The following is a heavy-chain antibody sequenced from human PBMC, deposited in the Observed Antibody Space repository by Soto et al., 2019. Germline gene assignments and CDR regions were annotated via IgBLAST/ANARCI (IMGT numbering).Heavy chain of an antibody. V-gene: IGHV4-4*07. J-gene: IGHJ4*02. Sequence: LSLTCTVSGGSLTKYYWSWIRQPAGKGLEWIGRISTSGNVVSKASLRSRLTMSVDTSKNQFSLRLTSVTAADTAVYYCARDNNDFWSLYPLAFDYWGQGALVTVS. CDR3: ARDNNDFWSLYPLAFDY. CDR1: GGSLTKYY. CDR2: ISTSGNV. D-gene: IGHD3-3*01.